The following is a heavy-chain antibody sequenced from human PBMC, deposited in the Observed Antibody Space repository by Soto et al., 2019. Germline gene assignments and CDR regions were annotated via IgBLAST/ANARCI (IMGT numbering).Heavy chain of an antibody. CDR2: INHSGST. Sequence: SETLSLTCAVYGGSFSGYYWSWIRQPPGKGLEWIGEINHSGSTNYNPSLKSRVTISVDTSKNQFSLKLSSVTAADTAVYYCVEWLRYGGKYYFDYWGQGTLVTVSS. J-gene: IGHJ4*02. V-gene: IGHV4-34*01. CDR3: VEWLRYGGKYYFDY. CDR1: GGSFSGYY. D-gene: IGHD5-12*01.